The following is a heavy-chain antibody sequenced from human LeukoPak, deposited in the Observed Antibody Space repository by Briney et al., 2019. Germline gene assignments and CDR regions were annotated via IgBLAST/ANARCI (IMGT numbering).Heavy chain of an antibody. CDR3: ARGLPFDY. J-gene: IGHJ4*02. CDR2: ITSSNTYI. Sequence: PGGSLRLSCAASGFTFSTYSMNWVRQAPGKGLEWVSSITSSNTYIHYADSVKGRFTISRDNSKNTLYLQMNSLRAEDTAVYYCARGLPFDYWGQGTLVTVSS. D-gene: IGHD3-16*01. CDR1: GFTFSTYS. V-gene: IGHV3-21*01.